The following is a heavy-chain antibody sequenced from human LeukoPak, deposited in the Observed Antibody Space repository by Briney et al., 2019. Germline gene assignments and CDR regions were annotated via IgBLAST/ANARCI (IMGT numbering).Heavy chain of an antibody. CDR1: GLTFTTYW. V-gene: IGHV3-7*01. CDR3: ARGGGYAWDY. D-gene: IGHD5-12*01. Sequence: GGSLRLSCATSGLTFTTYWMNWVRQAPGKGLEWVANINQDGSETYYVDSVKGRFTISRDNARNSLYLQMNSLRADDTAVYYCARGGGYAWDYWGQGTLVTVSS. J-gene: IGHJ4*02. CDR2: INQDGSET.